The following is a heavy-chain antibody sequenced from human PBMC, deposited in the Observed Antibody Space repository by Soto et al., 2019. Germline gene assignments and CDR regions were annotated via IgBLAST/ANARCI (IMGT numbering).Heavy chain of an antibody. V-gene: IGHV5-51*01. CDR2: IYPGDSDT. CDR3: ARQAGYCSSASCAHRDDLDV. CDR1: GDNFATYW. D-gene: IGHD2-2*01. Sequence: PGESLKISCKVSGDNFATYWIGWVRQVPGKGLEWMGIIYPGDSDTRYSPSFQGQVTISADKSISTAYLQWSSLKASDAAIYWCARQAGYCSSASCAHRDDLDVWGQGTTVTVSS. J-gene: IGHJ6*02.